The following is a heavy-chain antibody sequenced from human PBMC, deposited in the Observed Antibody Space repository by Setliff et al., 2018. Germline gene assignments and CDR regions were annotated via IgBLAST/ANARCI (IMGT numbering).Heavy chain of an antibody. V-gene: IGHV4-59*11. Sequence: PSETLSLTCTVSGGSISSHYWSWIRQPPGKGLEWIGNIYYSGSTNYNPSLESRVTISVDTSKNQFSLRLNSATAADTAVYYCARLRGAFDYWGQGTLVTVSS. CDR2: IYYSGST. CDR1: GGSISSHY. CDR3: ARLRGAFDY. J-gene: IGHJ4*02. D-gene: IGHD3-16*01.